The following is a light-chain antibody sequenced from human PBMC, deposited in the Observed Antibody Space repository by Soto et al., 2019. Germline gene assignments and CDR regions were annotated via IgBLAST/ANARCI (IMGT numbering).Light chain of an antibody. CDR3: QQYKSYPLT. Sequence: DTQMTQSPSTLSASVGDRVTITCRASQSIGSWLAWYQQIPTKAPELLIYGASSLESGVPSRFSGSGSGTEFTLTISSLQPDDFATYYCQQYKSYPLTFGGGTKVEIK. J-gene: IGKJ4*01. CDR1: QSIGSW. V-gene: IGKV1-5*03. CDR2: GAS.